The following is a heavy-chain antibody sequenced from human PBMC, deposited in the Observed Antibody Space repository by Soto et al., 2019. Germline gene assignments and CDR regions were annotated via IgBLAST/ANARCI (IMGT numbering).Heavy chain of an antibody. V-gene: IGHV3-23*01. CDR3: AKTLAATGGGY. Sequence: EVQLLESGGGLVQPGGSLRLSCAASGFTFSSYAMSWVRQAPGKGLEWVSAISGSGGSTYYADSVKGRFTISRDNSKDTRSLQMNSLRAEDTAVYYCAKTLAATGGGYWGQGTLGTVSS. CDR1: GFTFSSYA. J-gene: IGHJ4*02. D-gene: IGHD6-6*01. CDR2: ISGSGGST.